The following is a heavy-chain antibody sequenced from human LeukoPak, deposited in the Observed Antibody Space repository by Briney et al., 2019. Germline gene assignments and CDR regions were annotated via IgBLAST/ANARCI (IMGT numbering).Heavy chain of an antibody. D-gene: IGHD5-24*01. J-gene: IGHJ4*02. CDR3: ARAGGYNDFDY. Sequence: GGSLRLSCAASGFTVSSNYMSWVRQAPGKGLVWVSRIQSDGSSTSYADSVKGRFTISRDNAKNTLYLQMNSLRAEDTAVYYCARAGGYNDFDYWGQGTLVTVSS. CDR2: IQSDGSST. V-gene: IGHV3-74*01. CDR1: GFTVSSNY.